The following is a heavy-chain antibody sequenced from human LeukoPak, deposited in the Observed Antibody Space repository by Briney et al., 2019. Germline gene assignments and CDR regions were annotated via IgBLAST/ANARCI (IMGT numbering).Heavy chain of an antibody. CDR2: INPNSGGT. CDR3: ARDVPGGGSDY. V-gene: IGHV1-2*02. CDR1: GYTFTSYG. Sequence: GASVKVSCTASGYTFTSYGISWVRQAPGQGLEWMGWINPNSGGTNYAQKFQGRVTMTRDTSISTAYMELGRLRSDDTAVYYCARDVPGGGSDYWGQGTLVTVSS. D-gene: IGHD2-15*01. J-gene: IGHJ4*02.